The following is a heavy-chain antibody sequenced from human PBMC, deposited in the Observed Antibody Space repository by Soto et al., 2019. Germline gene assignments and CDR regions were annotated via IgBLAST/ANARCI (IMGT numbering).Heavy chain of an antibody. CDR2: MNPNSGTT. CDR1: GYTFTSFD. J-gene: IGHJ5*02. V-gene: IGHV1-8*01. CDR3: ARPYYSGWFLFTS. Sequence: QVQLVQSGAEVKKPGASVKVSCKASGYTFTSFDIHWVRQATGQGLEWIGWMNPNSGTTNYAQKFQDRVTMTRNTSISTAYMEVSSLRSDDTAIYYCARPYYSGWFLFTSWGQGTLVTVSS. D-gene: IGHD6-19*01.